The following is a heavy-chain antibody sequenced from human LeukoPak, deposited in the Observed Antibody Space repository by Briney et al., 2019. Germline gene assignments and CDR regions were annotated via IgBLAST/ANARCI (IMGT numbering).Heavy chain of an antibody. CDR2: IIPIFGTA. D-gene: IGHD3-3*01. J-gene: IGHJ5*02. Sequence: SVKVSCKASGGTFSSYAISWVRQAPGQGLEWMGGIIPIFGTANYAQKFQGRVTITADESTSTAYMELSSLRSEDTAVYYCARLPYYFRSGPASDWFDPWGQGTLVTVSS. CDR3: ARLPYYFRSGPASDWFDP. CDR1: GGTFSSYA. V-gene: IGHV1-69*13.